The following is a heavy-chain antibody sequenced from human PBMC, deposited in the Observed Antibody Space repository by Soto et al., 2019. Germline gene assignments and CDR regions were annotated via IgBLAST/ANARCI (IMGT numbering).Heavy chain of an antibody. CDR1: GFTFSSYA. D-gene: IGHD2-15*01. J-gene: IGHJ4*02. CDR2: VSIGGST. Sequence: GGSLRLPCAASGFTFSSYAMGWVRQGPGKGLEWVAVVSIGGSTHYADSVRGRFTISRDNSKNTLSLQMNSLTAEDTAVYFCEKRRGAGVHFDYWGQGALVTVSS. CDR3: EKRRGAGVHFDY. V-gene: IGHV3-23*01.